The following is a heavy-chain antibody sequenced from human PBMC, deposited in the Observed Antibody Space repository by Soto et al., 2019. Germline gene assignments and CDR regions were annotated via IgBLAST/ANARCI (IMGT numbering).Heavy chain of an antibody. CDR2: INPSGGSI. CDR3: SRGRQYYQYAMDV. Sequence: QVQVVQSGAEVKNPGASVKISCKASGYTFTDYYIHWVRQAPGQGLEWMGRINPSGGSIAKAQNFQGRITMTGDTSTSTAYMELSSLRPEDTAMYYCSRGRQYYQYAMDVWGQGTTVTVSS. V-gene: IGHV1-46*03. J-gene: IGHJ6*02. CDR1: GYTFTDYY.